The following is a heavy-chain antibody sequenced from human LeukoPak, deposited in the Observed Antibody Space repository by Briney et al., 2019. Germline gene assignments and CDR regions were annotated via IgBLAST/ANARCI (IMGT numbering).Heavy chain of an antibody. D-gene: IGHD3-10*01. CDR1: GFTFDDYG. J-gene: IGHJ4*02. V-gene: IGHV3-9*01. Sequence: GRSLRLSCAAFGFTFDDYGMHWVRQAPGKGLEWVSGISWNSGNIGYADSVKGRFTISRDNAKNSLYLQMNSLGAEDTAFYYCAKDKISGVWGALDYWGQGTLVTVSS. CDR3: AKDKISGVWGALDY. CDR2: ISWNSGNI.